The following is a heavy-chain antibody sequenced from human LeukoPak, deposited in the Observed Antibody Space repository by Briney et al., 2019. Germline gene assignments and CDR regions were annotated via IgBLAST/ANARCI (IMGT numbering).Heavy chain of an antibody. Sequence: ASVKVSCKASGYTFTSYDINWVRQATGQGLEWMGWMNPNSGNTGYAQKFQGRVTMTRNTSISTAYMELSSLRSEDTAVYYCARSEYCSSTSCYCTGAYNWFDPWGQGTLVTVSS. V-gene: IGHV1-8*01. CDR1: GYTFTSYD. CDR3: ARSEYCSSTSCYCTGAYNWFDP. J-gene: IGHJ5*02. CDR2: MNPNSGNT. D-gene: IGHD2-2*01.